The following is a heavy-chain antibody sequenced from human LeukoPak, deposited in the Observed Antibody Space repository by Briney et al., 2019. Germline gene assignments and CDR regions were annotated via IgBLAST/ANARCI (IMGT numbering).Heavy chain of an antibody. Sequence: PGGTLRLSCEASGFTFSSYGMSWVRQAPGKGLEWVSAVSGSGGSTYYADSVKGRFTISRDNSRNTLYLQMNSLRAEDTALYYCAARSGISPYYIDYWGQGTLVTVSS. CDR1: GFTFSSYG. J-gene: IGHJ4*02. CDR3: AARSGISPYYIDY. V-gene: IGHV3-23*01. CDR2: VSGSGGST. D-gene: IGHD1-26*01.